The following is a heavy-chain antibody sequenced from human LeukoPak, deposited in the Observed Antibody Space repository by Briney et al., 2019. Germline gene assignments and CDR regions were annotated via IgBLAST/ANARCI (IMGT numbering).Heavy chain of an antibody. Sequence: GGSLRLSCAASGLTFNXXXXXWVRQPRGGXXXYVSGISNNGDTKYXXTSVEGRFSMSSDNSNNTLYLQMGSLSAEDMAVYYCAREYYYEELDYWGQGTLVTVSS. V-gene: IGHV3-64*01. CDR2: ISNNGDTK. J-gene: IGHJ4*02. CDR3: AREYYYEELDY. CDR1: GLTFNXXX. D-gene: IGHD3-22*01.